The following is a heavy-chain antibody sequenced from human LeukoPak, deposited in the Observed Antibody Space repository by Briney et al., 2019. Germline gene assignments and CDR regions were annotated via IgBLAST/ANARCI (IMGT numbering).Heavy chain of an antibody. CDR3: ARQGGAYSTSYFDH. CDR1: GGSISSFY. J-gene: IGHJ4*02. CDR2: IYTSGTT. V-gene: IGHV4-4*09. Sequence: SETLSLTCTVSGGSISSFYWSWIRQPPGKGLEWIGNIYTSGTTNYNPSLKSRVTLSIDTSKKQFSLNLSSVTAADTAVYYCARQGGAYSTSYFDHWGQGTLVTVSS. D-gene: IGHD2/OR15-2a*01.